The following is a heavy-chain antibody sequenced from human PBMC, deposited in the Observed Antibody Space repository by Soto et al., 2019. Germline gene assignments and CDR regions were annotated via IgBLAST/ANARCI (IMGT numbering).Heavy chain of an antibody. D-gene: IGHD2-2*01. CDR3: ATSSGVAVIPAANFDF. CDR1: GDTFTTYA. J-gene: IGHJ4*02. CDR2: ISAYNGVT. V-gene: IGHV1-18*01. Sequence: ASVKVSCKASGDTFTTYAFTWVRQAPGQGLEWMGWISAYNGVTNFAQKLQGRVSLTTDTSTSTAYMELRSLRSDDTAIYYCATSSGVAVIPAANFDFWGQGTLVTVSS.